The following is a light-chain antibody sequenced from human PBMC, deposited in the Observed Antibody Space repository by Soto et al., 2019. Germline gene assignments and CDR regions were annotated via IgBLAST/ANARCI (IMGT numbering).Light chain of an antibody. CDR3: QQRSTWPVT. CDR2: DTS. V-gene: IGKV3-11*01. J-gene: IGKJ1*01. Sequence: EIVLTQSPATLSLSPGEGATLSCRASQSVSSYLAWYQQKPGQAPRLLIYDTSNRATGIPARFSGSGSGTDFTLIISSLEPEDFAVYYWQQRSTWPVTFGLGTKVE. CDR1: QSVSSY.